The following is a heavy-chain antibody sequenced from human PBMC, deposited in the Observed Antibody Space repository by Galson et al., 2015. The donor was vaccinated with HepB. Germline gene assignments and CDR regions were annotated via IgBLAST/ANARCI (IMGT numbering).Heavy chain of an antibody. J-gene: IGHJ4*02. D-gene: IGHD3-10*01. V-gene: IGHV1-69*13. Sequence: SVKPSCKASGVTFRSAVIMWVRQAPGQGLEWMGGITPMTPTANYEQNFQGKIRITADESTATANLEIRSLTSNDTAVYYCARDAKGGLWGSGTYADYWGQGTLVTVSS. CDR2: ITPMTPTA. CDR3: ARDAKGGLWGSGTYADY. CDR1: GVTFRSAV.